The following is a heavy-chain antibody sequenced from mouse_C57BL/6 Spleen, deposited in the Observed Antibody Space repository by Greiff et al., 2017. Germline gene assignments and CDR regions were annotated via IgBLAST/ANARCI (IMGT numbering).Heavy chain of an antibody. D-gene: IGHD1-1*01. J-gene: IGHJ2*01. CDR2: IYPGDGDT. CDR1: GYAFSSYW. Sequence: QVQLQQSGAELVKPGASVKISCKASGYAFSSYWMNWVKQRPGKGLEWIGQIYPGDGDTNYNGKFKGKATKTADKSSSTAYMQLSSLTSEDSAVYFCAKASYYYGSSWYFDYWGQGTTLTVSS. CDR3: AKASYYYGSSWYFDY. V-gene: IGHV1-80*01.